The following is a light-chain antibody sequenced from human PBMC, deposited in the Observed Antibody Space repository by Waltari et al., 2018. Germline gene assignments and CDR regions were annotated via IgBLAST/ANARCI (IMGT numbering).Light chain of an antibody. Sequence: DIQMTQSPSSLSASVGDSVTITCRASPSVTTYLSWYQQKPGKAPKLLIYGSSTLQSGVPSRFYGGGSGTDFTLTISSLQPEDFATYYCLQTYSTPRTFGQGTQVEIK. J-gene: IGKJ1*01. CDR1: PSVTTY. CDR2: GSS. V-gene: IGKV1-39*01. CDR3: LQTYSTPRT.